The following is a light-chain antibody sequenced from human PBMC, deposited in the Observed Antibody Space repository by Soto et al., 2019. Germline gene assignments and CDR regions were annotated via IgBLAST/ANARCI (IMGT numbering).Light chain of an antibody. CDR1: SSDVGGYNY. Sequence: QSVLPQPPSASGSPGQSVTISCTGTSSDVGGYNYVSWYQQHPGKAPKLMIFEVSKRSSGVPDRFSGSKSGNTASLTVSGLQAEDEADYYCSSYATNYNYVFGTGTKVTVL. CDR2: EVS. J-gene: IGLJ1*01. CDR3: SSYATNYNYV. V-gene: IGLV2-8*01.